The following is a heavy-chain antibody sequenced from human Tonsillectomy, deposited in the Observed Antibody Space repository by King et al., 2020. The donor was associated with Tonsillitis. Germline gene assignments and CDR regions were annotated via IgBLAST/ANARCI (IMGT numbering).Heavy chain of an antibody. CDR1: GYSISSGYY. D-gene: IGHD3-9*01. Sequence: VQLQESGPGLVKPSETLSLTCAVSGYSISSGYYWGWIRQPPGKGLEWIGSIYHSGSTYYNPSLKSRVTISVDTSKNQFSLKLSSVTAADTAVYYCARDSPAPTWYYDILTGYSTTTTGPFDIWGQGTMVTVSS. J-gene: IGHJ3*02. CDR3: ARDSPAPTWYYDILTGYSTTTTGPFDI. V-gene: IGHV4-38-2*02. CDR2: IYHSGST.